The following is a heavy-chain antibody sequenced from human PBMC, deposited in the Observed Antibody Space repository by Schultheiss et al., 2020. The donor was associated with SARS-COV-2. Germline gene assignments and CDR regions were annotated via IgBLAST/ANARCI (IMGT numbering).Heavy chain of an antibody. CDR1: GGSISSYY. CDR2: IYTSGST. D-gene: IGHD7-27*01. J-gene: IGHJ5*02. Sequence: SETLSLTCTVSGGSISSYYWSWIRQPAGKGLEWIGRIYTSGSTNYNPSLKSRVTISVDMSKNQFSLKLNSMTAADTAVYYCARSGFNWFDPWGQGVLVTVSS. V-gene: IGHV4-4*07. CDR3: ARSGFNWFDP.